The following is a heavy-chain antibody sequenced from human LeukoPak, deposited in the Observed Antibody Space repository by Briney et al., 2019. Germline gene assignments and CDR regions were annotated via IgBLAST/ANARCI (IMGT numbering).Heavy chain of an antibody. V-gene: IGHV4-30-4*08. CDR3: ARDEAAGLGSFDY. D-gene: IGHD6-13*01. J-gene: IGHJ4*02. CDR1: GGSISSGDYY. CDR2: IYYSGST. Sequence: PSETLSLTCTVSGGSISSGDYYRSWIRQPPGKGLEWIGYIYYSGSTYYNPSLKSRVTISVDTSKNQFSLKLSSVTAADTAVYYCARDEAAGLGSFDYWGQGTLVTVSS.